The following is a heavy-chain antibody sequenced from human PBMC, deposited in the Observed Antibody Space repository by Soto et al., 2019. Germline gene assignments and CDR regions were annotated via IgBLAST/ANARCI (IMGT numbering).Heavy chain of an antibody. J-gene: IGHJ4*02. D-gene: IGHD2-2*01. CDR3: AKDKNANTLEPPEIDS. V-gene: IGHV3-23*01. CDR1: GFTFSSYP. CDR2: ISASGGHL. Sequence: WGSLRLSCGGSGFTFSSYPMTWVRQAPGKGLEWVSSISASGGHLYHADPVKGRFTISRDNSRTTLFLQMNSLRAEDTAIYYCAKDKNANTLEPPEIDSWGQGTLVTVSS.